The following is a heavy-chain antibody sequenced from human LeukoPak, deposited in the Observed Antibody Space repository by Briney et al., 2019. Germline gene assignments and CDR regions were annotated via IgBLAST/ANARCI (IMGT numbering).Heavy chain of an antibody. V-gene: IGHV3-30*02. CDR1: VFTFSSYG. J-gene: IGHJ4*02. Sequence: GGSLRLSCAASVFTFSSYGMHWVRQAPGKGLEWVAFIRYDGSNKYYADSVKGRFTISRDNSKNTLCLQMNRLRAEDTAVYYCAKVGPYCGGDCLDYWGQGTLVTVSS. CDR3: AKVGPYCGGDCLDY. D-gene: IGHD2-21*02. CDR2: IRYDGSNK.